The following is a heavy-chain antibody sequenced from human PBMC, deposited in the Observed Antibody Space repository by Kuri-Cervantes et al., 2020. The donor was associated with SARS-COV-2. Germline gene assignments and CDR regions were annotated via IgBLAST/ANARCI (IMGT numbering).Heavy chain of an antibody. CDR3: AKNGGASQIPFDY. CDR2: ISGNGAGT. CDR1: GFTFSSYA. Sequence: GGSLRLSCAASGFTFSSYAMSWVRQAPGKGLEWVSGISGNGAGTYYADSVKGRFTISRDNSKNTLDLQMNSLRAEDTALYYCAKNGGASQIPFDYWGQGNLVTVSS. J-gene: IGHJ4*02. V-gene: IGHV3-23*01. D-gene: IGHD3-16*01.